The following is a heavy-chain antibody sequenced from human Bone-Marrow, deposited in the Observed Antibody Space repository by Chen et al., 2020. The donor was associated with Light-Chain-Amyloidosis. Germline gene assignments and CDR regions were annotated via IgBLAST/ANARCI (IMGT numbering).Heavy chain of an antibody. CDR2: IYPGGNT. CDR3: AGETSGSGWTFMDV. V-gene: IGHV3-53*02. Sequence: DVQLVETGGDLIQPGGSLRLSCAASGFTVSGNYMSWVRQAPGKGLEWVSLIYPGGNTSYADSVWGRVTIARDSSENTLYRQRNSLRAGDTALYFCAGETSGSGWTFMDVWGQGTTVIVSS. J-gene: IGHJ6*02. CDR1: GFTVSGNY. D-gene: IGHD6-19*01.